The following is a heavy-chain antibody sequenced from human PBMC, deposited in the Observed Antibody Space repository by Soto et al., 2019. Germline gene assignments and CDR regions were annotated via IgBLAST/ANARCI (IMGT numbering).Heavy chain of an antibody. CDR2: MNPYSGNT. CDR3: ARRKERSGPHYFDY. V-gene: IGHV1-8*01. CDR1: GYTFTTYY. D-gene: IGHD6-25*01. J-gene: IGHJ4*02. Sequence: ASVKVSCKASGYTFTTYYISWVRQATGQGLEWMGWMNPYSGNTGYAQKFQGRVTVTRNPSISTVYMELSGLRPDDTAVYYCARRKERSGPHYFDYWGQGSQVTVPS.